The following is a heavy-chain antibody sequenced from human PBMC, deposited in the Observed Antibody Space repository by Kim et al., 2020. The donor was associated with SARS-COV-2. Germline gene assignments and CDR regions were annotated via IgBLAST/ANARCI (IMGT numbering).Heavy chain of an antibody. Sequence: ASVKVSCKASGDNFITYYMHWVRQAPGQGLEWMGIINPSGDRTNYTQKFQGRITLARDTSTSTVNMELISLRSEDTAVYYCATSSLAAGGASAFDIWGQGTKVTVSS. CDR2: INPSGDRT. CDR1: GDNFITYY. D-gene: IGHD6-13*01. CDR3: ATSSLAAGGASAFDI. V-gene: IGHV1-46*01. J-gene: IGHJ3*02.